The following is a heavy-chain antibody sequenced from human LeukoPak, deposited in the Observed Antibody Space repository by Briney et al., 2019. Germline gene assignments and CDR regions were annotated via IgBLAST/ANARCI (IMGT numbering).Heavy chain of an antibody. D-gene: IGHD6-19*01. Sequence: SGGSLRLSCAASGFTFSSYWMHWVRQAPGKGLVWVSRINGDGSSTNYADSVRGRFTISRDNSKNTLYLQMNSLRAEDTAVYYCATGSSGWYPLDYWGQGTLVTVSS. J-gene: IGHJ4*02. CDR3: ATGSSGWYPLDY. CDR2: INGDGSST. CDR1: GFTFSSYW. V-gene: IGHV3-74*01.